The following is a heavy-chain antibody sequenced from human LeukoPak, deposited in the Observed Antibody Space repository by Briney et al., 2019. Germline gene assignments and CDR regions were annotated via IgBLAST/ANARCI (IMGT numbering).Heavy chain of an antibody. CDR2: IKSKTDGGTT. Sequence: GGSLRLSCAASGFTFSNAWMSWVRQAPGKGLEWVGRIKSKTDGGTTDYAAPVKGRFTISRDDSKNTLYLQMNSLKTEDTAVYYCTTERRRSSRFPLDVWGKGATVTVSS. CDR3: TTERRRSSRFPLDV. CDR1: GFTFSNAW. J-gene: IGHJ6*04. D-gene: IGHD6-13*01. V-gene: IGHV3-15*01.